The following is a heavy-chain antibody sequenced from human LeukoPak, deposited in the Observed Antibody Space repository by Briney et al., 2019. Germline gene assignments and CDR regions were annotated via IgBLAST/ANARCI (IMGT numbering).Heavy chain of an antibody. V-gene: IGHV3-7*01. D-gene: IGHD2-15*01. CDR3: ARDDASAVVVAATYYYYGMDV. Sequence: GGSLRLSCAASGFTISSYWMSWVRQAPGKGLEWVANIKQDGSEKYYVDSVKGRFTISRDNAKNSLYLQMNSLRAEDTAVYYCARDDASAVVVAATYYYYGMDVWGQGTTVTTSS. CDR1: GFTISSYW. J-gene: IGHJ6*02. CDR2: IKQDGSEK.